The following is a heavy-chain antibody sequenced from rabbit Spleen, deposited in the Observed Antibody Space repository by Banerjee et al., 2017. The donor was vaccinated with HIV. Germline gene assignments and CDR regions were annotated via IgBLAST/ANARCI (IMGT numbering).Heavy chain of an antibody. D-gene: IGHD3-1*01. Sequence: QEQLKESGGDLVKPGASLTLTCTASGFSFSSSYYMCWVRQAPGRGLEWIGCISSSSGKIYYASWAKGRFSISKTSSSTVDLKMTSLTDADTATYFCARDLPGVIGWNFGLWGPGTLVTVS. CDR2: ISSSSGKI. CDR3: ARDLPGVIGWNFGL. J-gene: IGHJ4*01. CDR1: GFSFSSSYY. V-gene: IGHV1S45*01.